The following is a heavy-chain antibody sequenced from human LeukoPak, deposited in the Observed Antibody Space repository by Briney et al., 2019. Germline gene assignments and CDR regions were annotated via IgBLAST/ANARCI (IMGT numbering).Heavy chain of an antibody. V-gene: IGHV3-74*01. CDR3: ARGRYGSGPDY. Sequence: PGGSLRLSCAASGFTFSDYYMSWIRQAPGKGLVWVSRINSDGSSTSYADSVKGRFTISRDNAKNTLYLQMNSLRAEDTAVYYCARGRYGSGPDYWGQGTLVTVSS. D-gene: IGHD3-10*01. J-gene: IGHJ4*02. CDR2: INSDGSST. CDR1: GFTFSDYY.